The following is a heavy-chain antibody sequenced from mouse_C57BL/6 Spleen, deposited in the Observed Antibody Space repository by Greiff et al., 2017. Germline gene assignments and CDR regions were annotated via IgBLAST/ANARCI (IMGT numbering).Heavy chain of an antibody. Sequence: VQLQQSGPELVKPGASVKISCKASGYTFTDYYLNWVKQSHGKSLEWIGDINPNNGGTSYNQKFKGKATLTVDKSSSTAYMELRSLTSEDSAVYYWARREYSNYKAWFAYWGQGTLVTVSA. CDR2: INPNNGGT. D-gene: IGHD2-5*01. V-gene: IGHV1-26*01. CDR3: ARREYSNYKAWFAY. CDR1: GYTFTDYY. J-gene: IGHJ3*01.